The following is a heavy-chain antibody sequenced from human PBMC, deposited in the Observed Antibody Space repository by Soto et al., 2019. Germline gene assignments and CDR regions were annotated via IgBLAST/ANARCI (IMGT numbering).Heavy chain of an antibody. V-gene: IGHV3-21*06. D-gene: IGHD2-2*01. CDR1: GFTFSRYG. CDR3: ARDPSEGRVGNWFES. Sequence: EVQLVESGGGLVKPGGSLRLSCAASGFTFSRYGMNWLRQAPGKGLEWVASISSSTSNVYYADSVKGRFSTSRDNAKNSLHLEMYALRTEHTAVYYCARDPSEGRVGNWFESWGQGTLVTVSS. J-gene: IGHJ5*01. CDR2: ISSSTSNV.